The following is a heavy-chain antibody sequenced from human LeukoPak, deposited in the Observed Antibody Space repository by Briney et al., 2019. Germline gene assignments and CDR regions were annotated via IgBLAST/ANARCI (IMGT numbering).Heavy chain of an antibody. CDR2: IYPGDSDT. J-gene: IGHJ4*01. V-gene: IGHV5-51*01. D-gene: IGHD3-16*01. CDR3: ARRLGSLYSFDY. CDR1: GYSFTTYW. Sequence: GASLQISCQGSGYSFTTYWIAWVRQLPGKGLEWMGIIYPGDSDTRYRPSFQGQVTISPDKSINTAYLQWNSLKASDTATYFCARRLGSLYSFDYWGQGTLVTVPS.